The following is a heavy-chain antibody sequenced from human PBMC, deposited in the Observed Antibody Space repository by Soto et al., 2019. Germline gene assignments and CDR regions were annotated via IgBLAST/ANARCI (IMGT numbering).Heavy chain of an antibody. Sequence: PSETLSRTCTVSGGSVSSGSYYWSWIRQPPGKGLEWIGYIYYSGSTNYNPSLKSRVTISVDTSKNQFSLKLSSVTAADTAVYYCARVLGSGWYLDYWGQGTLVTVSS. CDR3: ARVLGSGWYLDY. D-gene: IGHD6-19*01. CDR1: GGSVSSGSYY. J-gene: IGHJ4*02. CDR2: IYYSGST. V-gene: IGHV4-61*01.